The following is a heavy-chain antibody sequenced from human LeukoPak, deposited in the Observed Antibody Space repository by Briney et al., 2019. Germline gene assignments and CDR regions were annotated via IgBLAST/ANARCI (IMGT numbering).Heavy chain of an antibody. CDR1: GFTFSSYG. V-gene: IGHV3-30*02. Sequence: GGSLRLSCAASGFTFSSYGMHWVRQAPGKGLEWVAFIRYDGSNKYYADSVKGRFTISRDNAKNTLYLQMNSLRAEDTAVYYCARDRDSYGPDDAFDIWGQGTMVTVSS. CDR3: ARDRDSYGPDDAFDI. D-gene: IGHD5-18*01. CDR2: IRYDGSNK. J-gene: IGHJ3*02.